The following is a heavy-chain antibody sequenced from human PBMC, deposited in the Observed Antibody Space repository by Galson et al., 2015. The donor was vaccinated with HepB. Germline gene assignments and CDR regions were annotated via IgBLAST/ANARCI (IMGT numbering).Heavy chain of an antibody. D-gene: IGHD6-13*01. J-gene: IGHJ6*02. V-gene: IGHV3-7*01. Sequence: SLRLSCADSQLVLGDYWMSWVRQAPGKGLEWVACINQDGSEKNYVDSVKGRFTISRDNSKNTLYLQMNSLRAEDTAVYYCARDYASSWYFNHYYGMDVWGQGTTVTVSS. CDR2: INQDGSEK. CDR3: ARDYASSWYFNHYYGMDV. CDR1: QLVLGDYW.